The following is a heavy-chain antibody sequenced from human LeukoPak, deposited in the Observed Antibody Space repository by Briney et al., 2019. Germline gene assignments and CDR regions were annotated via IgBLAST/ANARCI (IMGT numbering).Heavy chain of an antibody. CDR2: ITRSGGYS. V-gene: IGHV3-21*01. CDR3: ASSAYCGGVCYYFDY. Sequence: GGSLRLSCAASGFTFSTHTMTWVRQAPGKGLHWVSSITRSGGYSYYADSLKGRFTISRDNAKNSLYLQMNSLRAEDTAVYYCASSAYCGGVCYYFDYWGQGTLVTVPS. D-gene: IGHD2-21*02. CDR1: GFTFSTHT. J-gene: IGHJ4*02.